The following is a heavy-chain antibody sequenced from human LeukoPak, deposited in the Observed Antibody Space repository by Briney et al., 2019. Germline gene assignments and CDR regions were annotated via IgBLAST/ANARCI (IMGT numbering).Heavy chain of an antibody. Sequence: GGSLRLSCAASGFTFSSYSMNWVRQAPGKGLEWVSYISSSSSTIYYADSVKGRFTISRDNAKNSLYLQMNSLRAEDTAVYYCARDSNSSPYYFDYWGQGTLVTVSS. D-gene: IGHD6-6*01. CDR3: ARDSNSSPYYFDY. V-gene: IGHV3-48*01. J-gene: IGHJ4*02. CDR2: ISSSSSTI. CDR1: GFTFSSYS.